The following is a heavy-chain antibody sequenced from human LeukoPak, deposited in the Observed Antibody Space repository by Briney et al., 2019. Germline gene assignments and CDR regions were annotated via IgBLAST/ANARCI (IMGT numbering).Heavy chain of an antibody. Sequence: ASVKVSCKASGYTFTGYYMHWVRQAPGQGLEWMGWINPNSGGTNYAQKFQGWVTMTRDTSISTAYMELSRLRSDDTAVYYCARRSTMVRGAPGGYWGQGTLVTVSS. CDR1: GYTFTGYY. V-gene: IGHV1-2*04. J-gene: IGHJ4*02. CDR3: ARRSTMVRGAPGGY. D-gene: IGHD3-10*01. CDR2: INPNSGGT.